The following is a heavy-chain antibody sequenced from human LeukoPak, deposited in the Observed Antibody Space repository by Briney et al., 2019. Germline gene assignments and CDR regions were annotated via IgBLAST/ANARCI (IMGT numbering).Heavy chain of an antibody. D-gene: IGHD1-26*01. CDR3: AKDRSAARVGATPTYYFDY. CDR2: ISGSGGST. Sequence: GGSLRLSCAASGFTFSSYAMSWVRLAPGKGLEWVSAISGSGGSTYYADSVKGRFTISRDNSKNTLYLQMNSLRAEDTAIYYCAKDRSAARVGATPTYYFDYWGQGTLVTVSS. V-gene: IGHV3-23*01. CDR1: GFTFSSYA. J-gene: IGHJ4*02.